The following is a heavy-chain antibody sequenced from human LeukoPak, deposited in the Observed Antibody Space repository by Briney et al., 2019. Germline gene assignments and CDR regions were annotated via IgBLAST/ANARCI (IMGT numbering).Heavy chain of an antibody. CDR2: LSSSGRYI. J-gene: IGHJ1*01. CDR3: VRDLTTSSTAYLHH. CDR1: GFTLSSYS. D-gene: IGHD6-6*01. Sequence: KSGGSLRLSCIASGFTLSSYSMNWVRQAPGKGLEWVSSLSSSGRYIYYADSVKGRFTISRDNGKNSVYLQMNSLRAEDTAVYYCVRDLTTSSTAYLHHWGQGTLVTVSS. V-gene: IGHV3-21*06.